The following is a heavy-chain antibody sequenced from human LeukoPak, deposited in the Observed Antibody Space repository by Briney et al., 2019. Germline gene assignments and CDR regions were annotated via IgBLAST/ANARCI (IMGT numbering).Heavy chain of an antibody. Sequence: GSLRLSCAASGFPFSSYSMNWVRQAPGKGLEWVSSISSSSSYIYYADSVKGRFTISRDNAKNSLYLQMNSLRAEDTAVYYCAREPRMVVVVPAAHFDYWGQGTLVTVSS. V-gene: IGHV3-21*01. D-gene: IGHD2-2*01. CDR2: ISSSSSYI. CDR1: GFPFSSYS. J-gene: IGHJ4*02. CDR3: AREPRMVVVVPAAHFDY.